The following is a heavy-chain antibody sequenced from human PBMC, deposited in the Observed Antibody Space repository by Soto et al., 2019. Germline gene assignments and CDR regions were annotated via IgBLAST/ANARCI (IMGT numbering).Heavy chain of an antibody. CDR2: INHSGST. D-gene: IGHD1-26*01. V-gene: IGHV4-34*01. CDR1: GGSFSAYY. CDR3: ARRSVSEDIAGPFDY. Sequence: SETLSLTCAVYGGSFSAYYWSWIRQPPGKGLEWIGEINHSGSTNYNPSLKSRVTISVDTSKNQFSLKLTSVTAADTAVYYCARRSVSEDIAGPFDYWDRGTLVTVSS. J-gene: IGHJ4*02.